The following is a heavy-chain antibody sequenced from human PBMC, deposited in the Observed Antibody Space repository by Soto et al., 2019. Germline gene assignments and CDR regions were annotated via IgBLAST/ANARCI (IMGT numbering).Heavy chain of an antibody. J-gene: IGHJ4*02. V-gene: IGHV1-8*01. CDR1: GYTFSSYD. D-gene: IGHD3-10*01. CDR3: ARGRGVKVVRG. Sequence: QVQLVQSGAELKKPGSSVKVSCKASGYTFSSYDINWGRQATGQGLEWMGWMNPSSGHAGYAQKFQGRVPMTRDTAIRTAYMELSSLKSEDTAVYFCARGRGVKVVRGWGQGTLVTVSS. CDR2: MNPSSGHA.